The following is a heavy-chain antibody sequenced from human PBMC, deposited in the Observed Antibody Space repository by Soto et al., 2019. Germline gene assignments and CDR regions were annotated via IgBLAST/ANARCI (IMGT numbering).Heavy chain of an antibody. V-gene: IGHV3-30-3*01. CDR3: ARDGEYYVDY. CDR1: GFTFSSYA. CDR2: ISYDGSNK. J-gene: IGHJ4*02. D-gene: IGHD3-10*02. Sequence: QVQLVESGGGVVQPGRSLRLSCAASGFTFSSYAMHWVRQAPGKGLEWVAVISYDGSNKYYADSVKGRFTISRDNSKYTLYLQMNSLRAEDTAVYYCARDGEYYVDYWGQGTLVTVSS.